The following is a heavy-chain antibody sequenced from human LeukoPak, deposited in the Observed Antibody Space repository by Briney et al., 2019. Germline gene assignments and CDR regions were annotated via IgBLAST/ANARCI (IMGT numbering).Heavy chain of an antibody. Sequence: ASVKVSCKASGGTFSSYAISWVRQAPGQGLEWMGIINPSGGSTTYAQKFQGRVTMTRDMSTNTVYMDLSSLRSEDTAVYYCARDPLHYGDYVDWDYWGQGTLVTVSS. CDR2: INPSGGST. CDR3: ARDPLHYGDYVDWDY. D-gene: IGHD4-17*01. CDR1: GGTFSSYA. V-gene: IGHV1-46*01. J-gene: IGHJ4*02.